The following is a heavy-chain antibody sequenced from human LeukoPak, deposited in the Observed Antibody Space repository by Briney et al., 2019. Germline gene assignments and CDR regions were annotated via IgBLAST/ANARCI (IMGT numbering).Heavy chain of an antibody. Sequence: SETLSLTCTVSGGSISNYYWSWIRQPPGKGLEWIGYIYYSGSTNYNPSLKSRVTISVDTSKNQFSLKLSSVTAADTAVYYCARDLYYYDSSGYYGHFDYWGQGTLVTVSS. CDR3: ARDLYYYDSSGYYGHFDY. V-gene: IGHV4-59*12. CDR2: IYYSGST. CDR1: GGSISNYY. D-gene: IGHD3-22*01. J-gene: IGHJ4*02.